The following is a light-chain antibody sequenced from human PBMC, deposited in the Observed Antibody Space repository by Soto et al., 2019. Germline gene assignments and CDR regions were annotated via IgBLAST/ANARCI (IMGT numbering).Light chain of an antibody. CDR1: SSDVGGYNY. J-gene: IGLJ1*01. V-gene: IGLV2-14*01. Sequence: QSALTQPASVSGSPGQSITISCTGTSSDVGGYNYVSWYQQHPGKAPKLLIYEVSNRPSGVSNRFSGSKSGNTASLTISGLQAEDEADYYCNSFTGVHTGVFGNGTKLTVL. CDR2: EVS. CDR3: NSFTGVHTGV.